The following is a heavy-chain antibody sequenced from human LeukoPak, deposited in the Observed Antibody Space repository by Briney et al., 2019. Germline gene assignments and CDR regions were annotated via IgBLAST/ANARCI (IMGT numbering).Heavy chain of an antibody. Sequence: SETLSLTCTVSGGSISNYYWSWFRQPPGKGLEWMGYIHHSGSTNYNPSLKSRLAMSVDKSKNQFSLKLSSLTAADTAVYYCARGLAGYSGGDEAFDIWGQGTMVTVSS. CDR3: ARGLAGYSGGDEAFDI. CDR1: GGSISNYY. V-gene: IGHV4-59*01. J-gene: IGHJ3*02. CDR2: IHHSGST. D-gene: IGHD6-19*01.